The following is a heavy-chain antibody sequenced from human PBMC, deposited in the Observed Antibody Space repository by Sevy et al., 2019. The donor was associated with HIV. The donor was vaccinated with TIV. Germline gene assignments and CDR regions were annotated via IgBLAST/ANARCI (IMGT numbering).Heavy chain of an antibody. J-gene: IGHJ4*02. D-gene: IGHD5-18*01. CDR2: ISSSSSYI. CDR1: GFIFSDYY. CDR3: AGIRYRYGSNYFDY. V-gene: IGHV3-11*01. Sequence: GGSLRLSCAASGFIFSDYYMSWIRQAPGKGLEWVSSISSSSSYIYYADSVKGRFTISRDNAKNSLYQQMNSLSADDTAVYYCAGIRYRYGSNYFDYWGQGTLVTVSS.